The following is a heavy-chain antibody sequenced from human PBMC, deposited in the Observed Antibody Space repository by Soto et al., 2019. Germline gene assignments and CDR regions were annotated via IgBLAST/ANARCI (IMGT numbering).Heavy chain of an antibody. Sequence: GASVKVSCKASGYTFTGYYMHWVRQAPGQGLEWMGWINPNSGGTNYAQKFQGWVTMTRDTSISTAYMELSRLRSDDTAVYYCARDTLGYCSGGRCHYDTYYFEHCGQGSLVTVSS. CDR2: INPNSGGT. J-gene: IGHJ4*02. CDR1: GYTFTGYY. CDR3: ARDTLGYCSGGRCHYDTYYFEH. D-gene: IGHD2-15*01. V-gene: IGHV1-2*04.